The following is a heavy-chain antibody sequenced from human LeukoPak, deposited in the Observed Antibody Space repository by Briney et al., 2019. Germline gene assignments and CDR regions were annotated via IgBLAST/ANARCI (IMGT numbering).Heavy chain of an antibody. Sequence: ASVKVSCKASGYTFTSYAMNWVRQAPGQGLEWMGWINTNTGNPTYAQGFTGRFVFSLDTSVSTAYLQVSSLKAEDTAVYYCAREPGIAAAGTLSGTDYWGQGTLVTVSS. J-gene: IGHJ4*02. D-gene: IGHD6-13*01. CDR2: INTNTGNP. CDR3: AREPGIAAAGTLSGTDY. V-gene: IGHV7-4-1*02. CDR1: GYTFTSYA.